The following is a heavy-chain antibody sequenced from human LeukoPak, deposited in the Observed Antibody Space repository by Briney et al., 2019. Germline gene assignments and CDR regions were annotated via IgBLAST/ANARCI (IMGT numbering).Heavy chain of an antibody. D-gene: IGHD2-15*01. CDR3: ARDCSGGSCFDY. CDR2: ISAYNGNT. V-gene: IGHV1-18*01. Sequence: ASVKVSCKASGYTLTSYGISWVRQAPGQGLEWMGWISAYNGNTNYAQKLQGRVTMTTDTSTSTAYMELRSLRSDDTAVYYCARDCSGGSCFDYWGQGTLVTVSS. J-gene: IGHJ4*02. CDR1: GYTLTSYG.